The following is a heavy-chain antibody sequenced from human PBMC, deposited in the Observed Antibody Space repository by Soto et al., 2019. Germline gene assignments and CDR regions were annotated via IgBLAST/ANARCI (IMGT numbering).Heavy chain of an antibody. CDR2: LNPSAGST. CDR1: GYTFTRYY. J-gene: IGHJ4*02. V-gene: IGHV1-46*01. Sequence: GASVKVSCKASGYTFTRYYIHWVRQAPGQGLEWMGILNPSAGSTSYAQKFQDRVIMTRDTSTSTVYMELSSLRSEDTAVYYCATGLLTPMVWYYFDYWAWEPWSPSPQ. CDR3: ATGLLTPMVWYYFDY. D-gene: IGHD5-18*01.